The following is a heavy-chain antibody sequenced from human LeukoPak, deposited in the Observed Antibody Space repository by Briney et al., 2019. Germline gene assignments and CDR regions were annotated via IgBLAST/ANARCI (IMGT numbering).Heavy chain of an antibody. V-gene: IGHV3-43*01. CDR2: VNWGGENT. CDR1: GFTFNEFS. Sequence: GGSLRLSCAASGFTFNEFSMHWVRQAPGKGLEWVSLVNWGGENTFYADSVKGRFTISRDNAKNSLYLQMNSLRAEDTAVYYCARDRYSSSTETQDYYYYYMDVWGKGTTVTISS. D-gene: IGHD6-13*01. J-gene: IGHJ6*03. CDR3: ARDRYSSSTETQDYYYYYMDV.